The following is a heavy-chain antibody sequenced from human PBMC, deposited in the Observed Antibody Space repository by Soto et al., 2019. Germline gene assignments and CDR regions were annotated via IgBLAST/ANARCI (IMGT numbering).Heavy chain of an antibody. Sequence: CGSMRLSCAASGFLFSDAWISWVSQEPGEGRDWVGRLKRKTDGGTKDYAAPVKGRFTISRDDSKNTLYLQMNSLKTEDTAVYYCTIDLPYYDILTAYYRDYWGQGTLVTVSS. J-gene: IGHJ4*02. CDR1: GFLFSDAW. CDR3: TIDLPYYDILTAYYRDY. D-gene: IGHD3-9*01. CDR2: LKRKTDGGTK. V-gene: IGHV3-15*01.